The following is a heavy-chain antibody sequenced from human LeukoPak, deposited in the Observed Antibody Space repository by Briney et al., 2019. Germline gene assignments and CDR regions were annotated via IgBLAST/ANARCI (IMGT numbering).Heavy chain of an antibody. CDR1: GFTFGSYG. J-gene: IGHJ4*02. Sequence: GRSLTPACTAVGFTFGSYGMHLVCQGPPKGLWWVAFIRYDGSIQYYAPSVKGRFTISRDNSNTTLYLQMNSLRGDDTAVYFCAKGYGESHFDSWGQGTLVTVSS. CDR2: IRYDGSIQ. D-gene: IGHD5-18*01. CDR3: AKGYGESHFDS. V-gene: IGHV3-30*02.